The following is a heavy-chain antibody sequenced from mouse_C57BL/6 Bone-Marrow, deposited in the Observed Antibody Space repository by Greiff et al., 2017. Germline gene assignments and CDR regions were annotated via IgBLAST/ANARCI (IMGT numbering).Heavy chain of an antibody. V-gene: IGHV1-4*01. CDR1: GYTFTSYT. CDR3: ASRSNPYYYAMDY. Sequence: QVQLQQSGAELARPGASVKMSCKASGYTFTSYTMHWVKQRPGQGLEWIGYINPSSGYTKYNQKFKDKATLTADKSSSTAYMQLSSLTSEDSAVYYCASRSNPYYYAMDYGGQGTSVTVSS. CDR2: INPSSGYT. D-gene: IGHD2-5*01. J-gene: IGHJ4*01.